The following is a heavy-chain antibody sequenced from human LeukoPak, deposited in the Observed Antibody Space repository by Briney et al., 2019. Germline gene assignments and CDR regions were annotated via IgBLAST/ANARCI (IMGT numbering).Heavy chain of an antibody. CDR1: GYTFTGYY. V-gene: IGHV1-2*02. CDR2: INPNSGGT. D-gene: IGHD2-2*01. CDR3: ARVYCSSTSCYFGQLGFDP. J-gene: IGHJ5*02. Sequence: ASVKVSCKASGYTFTGYYMHWVRQAPGQGLEWMGWINPNSGGTNYAQKFQGRVTMTRDTSISTAYMELSRLRSDDTAVYYCARVYCSSTSCYFGQLGFDPWGQGTLVTVSS.